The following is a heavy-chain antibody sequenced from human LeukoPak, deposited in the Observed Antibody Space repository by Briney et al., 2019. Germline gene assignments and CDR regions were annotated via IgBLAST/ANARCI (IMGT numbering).Heavy chain of an antibody. D-gene: IGHD4-17*01. CDR2: ISAYNGNT. J-gene: IGHJ6*02. Sequence: ASVKVSCKASGYTFTSYGISWVRQAPGQVLEWMGWISAYNGNTNYAQKLQGRVTMTTDTSTSTAYMELRSLRSDDTAVYYCARETVTTAVPTSYYYGMDVWGQGTTVTVSS. V-gene: IGHV1-18*01. CDR1: GYTFTSYG. CDR3: ARETVTTAVPTSYYYGMDV.